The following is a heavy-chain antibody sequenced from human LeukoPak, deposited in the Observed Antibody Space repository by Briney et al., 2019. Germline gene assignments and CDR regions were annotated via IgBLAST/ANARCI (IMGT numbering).Heavy chain of an antibody. Sequence: ASVKVSCKASGYSFSSYYIHWVRQAPGHGLEWMGIIYARGGTATYARDFQGRVIMTRNTSTTTVYMELTSLTSEDTAVYYCARDNVYENSGFFYGGFDVWGQGTTVTVSS. CDR3: ARDNVYENSGFFYGGFDV. J-gene: IGHJ6*02. CDR2: IYARGGTA. D-gene: IGHD3-22*01. V-gene: IGHV1-46*01. CDR1: GYSFSSYY.